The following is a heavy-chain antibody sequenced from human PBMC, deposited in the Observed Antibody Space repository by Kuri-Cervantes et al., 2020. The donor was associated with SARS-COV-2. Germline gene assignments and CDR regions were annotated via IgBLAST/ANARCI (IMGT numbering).Heavy chain of an antibody. CDR1: GFTFSSYS. D-gene: IGHD3-10*01. CDR2: ISSSSSYI. J-gene: IGHJ6*03. Sequence: GESLKISCAASGFTFSSYSMSWVRQAPGKGLEWVSSISSSSSYIYYADSVKGRFTISRDNAKNSLYLQMNSLRAEDTAVYYCASTQGVTLLDYYYYYMDVWGKGTTVTVSS. V-gene: IGHV3-21*01. CDR3: ASTQGVTLLDYYYYYMDV.